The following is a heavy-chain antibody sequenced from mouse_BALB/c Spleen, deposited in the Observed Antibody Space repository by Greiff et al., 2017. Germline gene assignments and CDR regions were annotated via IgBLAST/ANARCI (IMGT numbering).Heavy chain of an antibody. D-gene: IGHD2-1*01. CDR3: TTLYYGNYYFDV. Sequence: VQLQQSGPELVKPGASVKMSCKASGYTFTSYVMHWVKQKPGQGLEWIGYINPYNDGTKYNEKFKGKATLTVDKSSSTAYMQLSSLTSEDSAVYYCTTLYYGNYYFDVWGAGTTVTVSS. CDR1: GYTFTSYV. V-gene: IGHV1-14*01. J-gene: IGHJ1*01. CDR2: INPYNDGT.